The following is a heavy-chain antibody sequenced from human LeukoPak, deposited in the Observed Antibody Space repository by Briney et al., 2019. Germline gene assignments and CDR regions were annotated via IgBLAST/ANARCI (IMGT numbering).Heavy chain of an antibody. V-gene: IGHV3-23*01. D-gene: IGHD4-17*01. CDR1: GFTFSSYA. J-gene: IGHJ6*02. CDR3: AKDHDYGDHEDYYGMDV. CDR2: ISGSGGST. Sequence: PGGSLRLSCAASGFTFSSYAMSWVRQAPGKGLEWVSAISGSGGSTYYADSVKGRFTISRDNSKNTLYLQMNSLRAEDTAVYYCAKDHDYGDHEDYYGMDVWGQGTTVTVSS.